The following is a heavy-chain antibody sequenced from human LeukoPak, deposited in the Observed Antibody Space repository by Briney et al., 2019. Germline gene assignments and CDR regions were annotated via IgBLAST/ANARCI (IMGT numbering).Heavy chain of an antibody. CDR3: AREPRISMVRGDYYYMDV. J-gene: IGHJ6*03. D-gene: IGHD3-10*01. CDR2: MNPNSGNT. V-gene: IGHV1-8*01. Sequence: ASVTVSFKSSVYTFTNYDINWVRQATGQGLEWMGRMNPNSGNTGYAQKFQGRVTMTRNTSISTAYMELSSLRSEDTAVYYCAREPRISMVRGDYYYMDVWGKGTTVTVSS. CDR1: VYTFTNYD.